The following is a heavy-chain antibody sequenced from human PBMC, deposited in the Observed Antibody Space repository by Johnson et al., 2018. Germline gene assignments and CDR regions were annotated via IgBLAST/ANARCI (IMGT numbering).Heavy chain of an antibody. D-gene: IGHD4-23*01. Sequence: VQLVESGGGLVQPGGSLRLSCVASGFTFSAYWMSWFRQSPGKGLACVALITDDGTVKHYVDSAKGRFPISRDNARNSLSLQMNSLRVEDTAVYYCERGGTFSGGNPLGQGTLVTVSS. CDR3: ERGGTFSGGNP. CDR2: ITDDGTVK. CDR1: GFTFSAYW. J-gene: IGHJ5*02. V-gene: IGHV3-7*01.